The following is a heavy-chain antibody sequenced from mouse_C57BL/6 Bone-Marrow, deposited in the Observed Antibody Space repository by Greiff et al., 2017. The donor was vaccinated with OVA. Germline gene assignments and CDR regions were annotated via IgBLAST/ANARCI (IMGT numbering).Heavy chain of an antibody. CDR2: SRNKANDYTT. J-gene: IGHJ2*01. Sequence: EVQRVESGGGLVQSGRSLRLSCATSGFTFSDFYMEWVRQAPGKGLEWIAASRNKANDYTTEYSASVKGRFIVSRDTSQSILYLQMNALRAEDTAIYYCARDAYDGYFYFDYWGQGTTLTVSS. CDR1: GFTFSDFY. V-gene: IGHV7-1*01. CDR3: ARDAYDGYFYFDY. D-gene: IGHD2-3*01.